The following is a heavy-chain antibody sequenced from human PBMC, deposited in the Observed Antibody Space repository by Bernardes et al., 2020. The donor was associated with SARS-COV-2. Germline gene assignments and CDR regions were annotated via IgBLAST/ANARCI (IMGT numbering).Heavy chain of an antibody. V-gene: IGHV2-5*02. Sequence: SGSTLVKPTQTLTLTCPFSGFSLSPSGVGVGWIRQPPGKALEWLALIYWDDDKRYSPSLKSRLTITKDTSKNQVVLTMTNMDPVYTATYYCAHRHNTAVAGAYFDYWGQGTLVTVSS. CDR1: GFSLSPSGVG. J-gene: IGHJ4*02. CDR2: IYWDDDK. D-gene: IGHD6-19*01. CDR3: AHRHNTAVAGAYFDY.